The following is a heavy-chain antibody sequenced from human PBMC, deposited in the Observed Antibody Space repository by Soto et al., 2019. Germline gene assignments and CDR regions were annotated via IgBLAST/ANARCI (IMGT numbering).Heavy chain of an antibody. CDR3: ARHLGDSSGYYYDAFDF. J-gene: IGHJ3*01. CDR1: GYTFTSYG. Sequence: ASVKVSCKASGYTFTSYGISWVRQAPGQGLEWMGWISAYNGNTNYAQKLQGRVTMTTDTSTSTAYMELRSLRSDDTAVYYCARHLGDSSGYYYDAFDFWGQGTMVTVSS. D-gene: IGHD3-22*01. V-gene: IGHV1-18*04. CDR2: ISAYNGNT.